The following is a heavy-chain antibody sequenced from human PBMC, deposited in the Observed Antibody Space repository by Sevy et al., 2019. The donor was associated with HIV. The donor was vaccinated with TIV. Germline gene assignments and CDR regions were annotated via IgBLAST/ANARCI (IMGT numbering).Heavy chain of an antibody. J-gene: IGHJ5*02. CDR2: ISSDGDNT. CDR1: GFTFNDYA. V-gene: IGHV3-30-3*01. Sequence: GESLKISCAASGFTFNDYALHWARQAPGKGLEWVAIISSDGDNTYYADTVKGRFTISRDNSKNTVYLQMNRLRAEDTAFYYCVREGAPYRNIRYCSGNNCFYNWFDPWGQGTLVTVSS. D-gene: IGHD2-15*01. CDR3: VREGAPYRNIRYCSGNNCFYNWFDP.